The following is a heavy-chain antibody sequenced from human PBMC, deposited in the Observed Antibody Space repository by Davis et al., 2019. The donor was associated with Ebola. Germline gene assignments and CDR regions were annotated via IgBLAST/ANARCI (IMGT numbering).Heavy chain of an antibody. J-gene: IGHJ5*02. Sequence: GGSLRLSCAASGFTFSSYWMSWVRQAPGKGLEWVANIKQDGSEKYYVDSVKGRFTISRDNAKNSLYLQMNSLRAEDTAVYYCARDSLREDIVVVVAESWGNWFDPWGQGTLVTVSS. CDR2: IKQDGSEK. V-gene: IGHV3-7*01. CDR3: ARDSLREDIVVVVAESWGNWFDP. CDR1: GFTFSSYW. D-gene: IGHD2-15*01.